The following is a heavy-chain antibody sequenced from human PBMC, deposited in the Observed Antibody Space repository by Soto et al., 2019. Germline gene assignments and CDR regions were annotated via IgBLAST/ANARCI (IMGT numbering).Heavy chain of an antibody. J-gene: IGHJ4*03. CDR2: VYHSGST. CDR1: GDSIRGGGHY. CDR3: ARDTGLAPTVWGY. D-gene: IGHD7-27*01. Sequence: QVQLQESGPGLVKPSQTLSLTCSVSGDSIRGGGHYWNWIRQFPGKGLEWIGYVYHSGSTHYNPSLRRRLAMSLGTSKNQFSLRLISVTAADTALYYCARDTGLAPTVWGYWGHGTQVTVSS. V-gene: IGHV4-31*03.